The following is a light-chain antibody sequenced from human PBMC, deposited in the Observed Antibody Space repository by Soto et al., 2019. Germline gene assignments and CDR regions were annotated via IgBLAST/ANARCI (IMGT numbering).Light chain of an antibody. CDR3: QQYAASPLT. Sequence: DIVLTQSPDTLSLSPGERATLSCRASEPVRNTFLAWYQQKPGQAPRLLIYGASSRAIGIPDRFSGSGSGADFTLTISRLEPEDFALYFCQQYAASPLTFGGGSKVEIK. V-gene: IGKV3-20*01. CDR2: GAS. J-gene: IGKJ4*01. CDR1: EPVRNTF.